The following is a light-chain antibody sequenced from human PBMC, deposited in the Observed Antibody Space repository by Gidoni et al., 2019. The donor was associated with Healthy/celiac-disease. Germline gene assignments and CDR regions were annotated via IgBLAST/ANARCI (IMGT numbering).Light chain of an antibody. J-gene: IGKJ1*01. CDR3: QQRSTWT. Sequence: EIVLTQSPATLSLSPGERATLSCRASQSVSSYLAWYQLKPGQAPRLLIYDASNRATGIPARFSGSGSGTDFTLTISNLEPEDFAVYYCQQRSTWTFGQGTKVEIK. CDR2: DAS. V-gene: IGKV3-11*01. CDR1: QSVSSY.